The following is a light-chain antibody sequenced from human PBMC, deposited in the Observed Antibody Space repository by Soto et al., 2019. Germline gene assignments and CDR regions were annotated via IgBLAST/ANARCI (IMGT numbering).Light chain of an antibody. V-gene: IGLV2-14*01. J-gene: IGLJ1*01. CDR2: DVI. CDR1: SSDVGGYNY. CDR3: SSYTSSSTYV. Sequence: QSALTQPASVSGSPGQSITISCTGTSSDVGGYNYVSWYQQDPGKAPKLMIYDVINRPSGVSHRFSASKSGNTASLTISGLQADDEADYYCSSYTSSSTYVFGTGTKVTVL.